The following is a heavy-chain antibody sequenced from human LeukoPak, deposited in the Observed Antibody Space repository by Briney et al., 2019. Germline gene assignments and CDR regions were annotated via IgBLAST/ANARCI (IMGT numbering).Heavy chain of an antibody. Sequence: ASVQVSCKASGYTFTGQYLHWVRQAPGQGLEWMGWITPNSGGTNYAQKFQGRVTMTRDTSITTAYMELSSLTSDDTAVYFCASGSGTYSPDYWGQGTLVTVSS. J-gene: IGHJ4*02. CDR1: GYTFTGQY. D-gene: IGHD3-10*01. CDR3: ASGSGTYSPDY. CDR2: ITPNSGGT. V-gene: IGHV1-2*02.